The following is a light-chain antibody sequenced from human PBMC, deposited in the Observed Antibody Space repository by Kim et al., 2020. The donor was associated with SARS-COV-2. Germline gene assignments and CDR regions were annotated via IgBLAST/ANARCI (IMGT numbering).Light chain of an antibody. J-gene: IGKJ4*01. V-gene: IGKV1-33*01. CDR3: QQYDNLPLT. Sequence: IQMTQSPSSLSAFVGDRVTITCQASQDIRKSINWFQQKPGTAPKLLIFEASILDSGVTSTFNGSGSGTDFTFTISSLQTEDMGTYYCQQYDNLPLTFGGGTKLEI. CDR1: QDIRKS. CDR2: EAS.